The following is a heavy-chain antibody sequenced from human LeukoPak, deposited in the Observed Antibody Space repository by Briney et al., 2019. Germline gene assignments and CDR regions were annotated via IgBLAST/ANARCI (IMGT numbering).Heavy chain of an antibody. Sequence: ASVKVSCKASGYTFTGYYMHWVRQAPGQGFEWMGRINPNSGGTNYAQKFQGRVTMTRDTSISTAYMELSRLRSDDTAVYYCARLVLVPAADGEFDYWGQGTLVTVSS. D-gene: IGHD2-2*01. CDR3: ARLVLVPAADGEFDY. CDR2: INPNSGGT. CDR1: GYTFTGYY. J-gene: IGHJ4*02. V-gene: IGHV1-2*06.